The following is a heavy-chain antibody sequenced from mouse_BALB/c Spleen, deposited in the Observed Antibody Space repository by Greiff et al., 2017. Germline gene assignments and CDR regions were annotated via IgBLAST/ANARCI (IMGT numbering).Heavy chain of an antibody. J-gene: IGHJ3*01. D-gene: IGHD2-10*01. V-gene: IGHV1-80*01. Sequence: VQLQQSGAELVRPGSSVKISCKASGYAFSSYWMNWVKQRPGQGLEWIGQIYPGDGDTNYNGKFKGKATLTADKSSSTAYMQLSSLTSEDSAVYFCARKGTYYGNYSWFAYWGQGTLVTVSA. CDR3: ARKGTYYGNYSWFAY. CDR2: IYPGDGDT. CDR1: GYAFSSYW.